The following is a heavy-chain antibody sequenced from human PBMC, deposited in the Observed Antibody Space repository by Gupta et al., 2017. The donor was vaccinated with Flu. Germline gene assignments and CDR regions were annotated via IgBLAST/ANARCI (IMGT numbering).Heavy chain of an antibody. Sequence: NWGRQAPGKGLEWVSYISSSGSTIYYADSVKGRFTISRDNAKNSLYLQMNSLRAEDTAVYYCARDGYSSSSNYYYYYMDVWGKGTTVTVSS. CDR2: ISSSGSTI. CDR3: ARDGYSSSSNYYYYYMDV. D-gene: IGHD6-6*01. J-gene: IGHJ6*03. V-gene: IGHV3-48*03.